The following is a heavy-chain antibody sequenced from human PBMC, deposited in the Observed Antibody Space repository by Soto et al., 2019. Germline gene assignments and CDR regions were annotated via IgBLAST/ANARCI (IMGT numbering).Heavy chain of an antibody. D-gene: IGHD3-10*01. CDR3: AKEGYGAGSYNKGNYFDY. J-gene: IGHJ4*02. CDR2: INSGANT. V-gene: IGHV3-23*01. CDR1: GFTFSNSV. Sequence: VAPLSCSPTPSGFTFSNSVFSPLRKHPRPGLYLVSSINSGANTYYADPVNGRFTIYIDKSKNTLYLQMNSLRAEDTAVYYCAKEGYGAGSYNKGNYFDYWGQGALVTVSS.